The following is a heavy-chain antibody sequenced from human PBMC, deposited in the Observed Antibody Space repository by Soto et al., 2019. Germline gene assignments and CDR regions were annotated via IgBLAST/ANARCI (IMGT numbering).Heavy chain of an antibody. V-gene: IGHV3-48*02. J-gene: IGHJ4*02. D-gene: IGHD2-2*01. CDR3: ARAPQLVAPAATGFDS. CDR2: ISASTLTT. Sequence: DSGGGLVQPGGSLRLSCAASGFPFSTYSMSWVRQAPGKGLEWISYISASTLTTFYADSVKGRFTISRDTAQNSLYLQMNSLRDEDTAVYYCARAPQLVAPAATGFDSWGQGTLVTVSS. CDR1: GFPFSTYS.